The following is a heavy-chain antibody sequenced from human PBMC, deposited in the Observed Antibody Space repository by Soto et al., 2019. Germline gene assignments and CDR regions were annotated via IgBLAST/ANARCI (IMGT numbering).Heavy chain of an antibody. J-gene: IGHJ5*02. CDR1: GYSFTTYS. CDR3: AKGGYCSTTSCVRWFDP. Sequence: QVNLEQSGAVVKKPGASVKVACKASGYSFTTYSMHWVRQAPGQRPEWIGWLNAGNGDTKYSQALQGRVTITVDTSATTVYLELSSLTSEDTAVYYCAKGGYCSTTSCVRWFDPWGQGTQVTVSP. CDR2: LNAGNGDT. D-gene: IGHD2-2*01. V-gene: IGHV1-3*01.